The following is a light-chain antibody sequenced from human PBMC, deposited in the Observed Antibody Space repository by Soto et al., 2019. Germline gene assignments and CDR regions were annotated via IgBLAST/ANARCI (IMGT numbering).Light chain of an antibody. CDR1: SSDAGGYNY. J-gene: IGLJ2*01. CDR2: HVS. V-gene: IGLV2-14*01. CDR3: SSYTSSSTLVV. Sequence: QSALTQPASVSGSPGQSITISCTGTSSDAGGYNYVSLYQQNPGKSPPHMIYHVSNRPSGVSNRFSGSKSGNTASLTISGLHAEDEADYSCSSYTSSSTLVVFGGGTQLTIL.